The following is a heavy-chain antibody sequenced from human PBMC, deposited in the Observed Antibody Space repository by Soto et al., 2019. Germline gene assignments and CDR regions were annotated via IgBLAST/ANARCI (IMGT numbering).Heavy chain of an antibody. CDR2: INAGNGKT. CDR3: ARDEDY. V-gene: IGHV1-3*01. J-gene: IGHJ4*02. CDR1: GYTFTRYA. Sequence: QVQLVQSGAEVKEPGVSVKVACKASGYTFTRYAIHWVRQAPGQRPEWMAWINAGNGKTRYSEKFQGRVTITRDTSASTAYMELSSLRSDDTAVYYCARDEDYWGQGTLVIVSS.